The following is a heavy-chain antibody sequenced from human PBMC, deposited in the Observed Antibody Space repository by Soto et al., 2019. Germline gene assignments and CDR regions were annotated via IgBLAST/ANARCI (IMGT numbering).Heavy chain of an antibody. J-gene: IGHJ6*03. CDR1: SGSISSSNW. V-gene: IGHV4-4*02. CDR3: ARVNQLPTNPWYYYYMDV. Sequence: SETLSLTCAVSSGSISSSNWWSWVRQPPGKGLEWIGEIYHSGSTNYNPSLKSRVTISVDKSKNQFSLKLSSVTAADTAVYYCARVNQLPTNPWYYYYMDVWGKGTTVTVSS. D-gene: IGHD2-2*01. CDR2: IYHSGST.